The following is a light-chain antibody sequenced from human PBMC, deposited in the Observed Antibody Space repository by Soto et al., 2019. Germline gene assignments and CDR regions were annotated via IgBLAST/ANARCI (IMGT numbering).Light chain of an antibody. J-gene: IGKJ1*01. CDR1: QTISSW. Sequence: DIPMTQSPSALSASIGDRVTITCRASQTISSWLAWYQQKPGKAPKLLIYDASSLEGGVPSRFSGSGSGTDFTLTISSLQPEDFATYFCQQSYSTPPWTLGQGTKVDIK. V-gene: IGKV1-39*01. CDR3: QQSYSTPPWT. CDR2: DAS.